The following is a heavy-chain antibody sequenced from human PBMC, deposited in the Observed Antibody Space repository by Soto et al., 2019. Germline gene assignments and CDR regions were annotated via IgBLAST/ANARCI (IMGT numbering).Heavy chain of an antibody. V-gene: IGHV4-39*01. CDR3: ARLRAVPAAILGYHYYYGMDV. CDR2: IYYSGTT. D-gene: IGHD2-2*01. Sequence: SETLSLTCTVSGDSITSDSYFWAWIHQPPGKGLEWIGSIYYSGTTYYNPSLKSRVTISVDRSKNQFSLKLSSVTAADTAVYYCARLRAVPAAILGYHYYYGMDVWGQGTTVT. J-gene: IGHJ6*02. CDR1: GDSITSDSYF.